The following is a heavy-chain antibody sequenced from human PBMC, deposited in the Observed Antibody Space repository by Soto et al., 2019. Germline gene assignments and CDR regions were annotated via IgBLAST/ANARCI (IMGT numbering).Heavy chain of an antibody. J-gene: IGHJ4*02. CDR1: GGSINNYY. CDR3: ARGERLALDY. CDR2: ISYSGGA. Sequence: QVQLQESGPGLVKPSETLSLTCIVSGGSINNYYWSWIRQPPGKGLEWIGYISYSGGANYNPSLNSRVTISLDTSKNQFSLMLSSVTAADTAVYYCARGERLALDYWGQGTLVTVSS. V-gene: IGHV4-59*01. D-gene: IGHD3-9*01.